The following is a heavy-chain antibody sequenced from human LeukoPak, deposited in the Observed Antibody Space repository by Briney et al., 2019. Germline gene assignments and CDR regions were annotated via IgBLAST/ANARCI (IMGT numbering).Heavy chain of an antibody. V-gene: IGHV3-11*04. CDR1: GFTFSDYY. Sequence: GGSLRLSCAASGFTFSDYYMSWIRQAPGKGPECISYINTSGGTIYYADSVKGRFTISRDNANNSLYLQMNNVRAEDTAVYYCARGYCSGTSCYLDYWGQGTLVTVSS. D-gene: IGHD2-2*01. CDR2: INTSGGTI. CDR3: ARGYCSGTSCYLDY. J-gene: IGHJ4*02.